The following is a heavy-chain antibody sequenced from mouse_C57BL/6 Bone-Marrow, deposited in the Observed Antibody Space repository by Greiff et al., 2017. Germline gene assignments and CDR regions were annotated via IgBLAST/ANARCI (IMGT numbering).Heavy chain of an antibody. CDR3: ARFGGSWFAY. V-gene: IGHV1-81*01. CDR2: IYPRSGNT. J-gene: IGHJ3*01. CDR1: GYTFTSYG. D-gene: IGHD3-1*01. Sequence: QVQLQQSGAELARPGASVKLSCKASGYTFTSYGISWVKQRTGQGLEWIGEIYPRSGNTYYNEKFKGKATLTADKSSSTAYMELRSLTSEDAAVYFCARFGGSWFAYWGQGTLVTVSA.